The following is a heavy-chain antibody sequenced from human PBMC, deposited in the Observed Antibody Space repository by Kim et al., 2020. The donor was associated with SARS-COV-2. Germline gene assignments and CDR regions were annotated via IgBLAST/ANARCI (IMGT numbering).Heavy chain of an antibody. Sequence: SQTLSLTCIVSGVSMTDHYWSWIRQAPGKGREWIGYIYYSGSTNYNPSLKSRVTISVDTSKNQFSLKLSSVTAADTAVYYCARGGWYYDYWGQGTLVTVSS. CDR1: GVSMTDHY. D-gene: IGHD6-19*01. CDR2: IYYSGST. CDR3: ARGGWYYDY. J-gene: IGHJ4*02. V-gene: IGHV4-59*11.